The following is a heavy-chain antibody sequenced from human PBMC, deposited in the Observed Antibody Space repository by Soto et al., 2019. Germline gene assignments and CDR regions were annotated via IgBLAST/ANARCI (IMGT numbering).Heavy chain of an antibody. Sequence: GSLRLSCAASGFTFSSYAMSWVRQAPGKGLEWVSAISGSGGSTYYADSVKGRFTISRDNSKNTLYLQMNSLRAEDTAVYYCAKPLGELLSPPFYYYYGMDVWGQGTTVTVSS. V-gene: IGHV3-23*01. CDR3: AKPLGELLSPPFYYYYGMDV. J-gene: IGHJ6*02. D-gene: IGHD1-26*01. CDR2: ISGSGGST. CDR1: GFTFSSYA.